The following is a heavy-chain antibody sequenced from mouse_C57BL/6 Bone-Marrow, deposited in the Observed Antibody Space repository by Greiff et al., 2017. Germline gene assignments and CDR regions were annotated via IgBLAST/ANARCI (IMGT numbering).Heavy chain of an antibody. Sequence: EVQLQQSGPELVKPGASVKISCKASGYSFTGYYMNWVKQSPEKSLEWIGEINPSTGGTTYNQKFKAKATLTVDKSSSTAYMQLKSLTSEDSAVYYCARGPYEYDGDVDYWGQGTALTVSS. CDR2: INPSTGGT. J-gene: IGHJ2*01. CDR3: ARGPYEYDGDVDY. V-gene: IGHV1-42*01. D-gene: IGHD2-4*01. CDR1: GYSFTGYY.